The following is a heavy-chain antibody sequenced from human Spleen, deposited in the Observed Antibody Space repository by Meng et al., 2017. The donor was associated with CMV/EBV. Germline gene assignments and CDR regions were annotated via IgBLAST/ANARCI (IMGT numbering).Heavy chain of an antibody. D-gene: IGHD3-3*01. CDR3: ARDPRTTIFGLVIDYLFDS. CDR2: ISMAGDT. CDR1: GLPLSHYD. V-gene: IGHV3-13*01. Sequence: GESLKISCAASGLPLSHYDMHCVRQAAGKGMAWVSGISMAGDTYYAGSVKGRFTISRDNTHNTLYLQINSLRVEDTGVYYCARDPRTTIFGLVIDYLFDSWGQGTLVTVSS. J-gene: IGHJ4*02.